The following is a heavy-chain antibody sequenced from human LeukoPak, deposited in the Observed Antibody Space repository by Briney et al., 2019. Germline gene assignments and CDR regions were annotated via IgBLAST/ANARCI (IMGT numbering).Heavy chain of an antibody. Sequence: GGSLRLSCAAFGFTFSSYWMNWARQAPGRGLEWVASINHNGNVNYYVDSVKGRFTISRDNAKNSLYLQMSNLRAEDTAVYFCARGGGLDVWGQGATVTVSS. J-gene: IGHJ6*02. D-gene: IGHD3-16*01. V-gene: IGHV3-7*03. CDR2: INHNGNVN. CDR1: GFTFSSYW. CDR3: ARGGGLDV.